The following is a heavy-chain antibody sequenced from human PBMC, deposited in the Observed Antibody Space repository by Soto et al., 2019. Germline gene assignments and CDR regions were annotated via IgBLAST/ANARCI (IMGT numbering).Heavy chain of an antibody. J-gene: IGHJ4*02. CDR3: AIALFISVDNRDYFDY. CDR2: RWYDGSNK. Sequence: QVQLVESGGGVGHPGRSLRLSCAASGFTFSSYGMHWVRQAPGKGLEWVAARWYDGSNKYYAVSVKGRFTISRDNYKNTLYRQMTGLRAADRAVYYCAIALFISVDNRDYFDYWGQGTMVTVS. D-gene: IGHD6-19*01. CDR1: GFTFSSYG. V-gene: IGHV3-33*01.